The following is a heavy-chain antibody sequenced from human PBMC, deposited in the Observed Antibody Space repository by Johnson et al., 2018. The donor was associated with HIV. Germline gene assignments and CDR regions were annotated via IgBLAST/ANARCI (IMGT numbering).Heavy chain of an antibody. D-gene: IGHD6-13*01. Sequence: VQLVESGGGLVQPGGSLRLSCAASGFTFSTYAMHWVRQATGKGLEWVSAIGTAGDTYYPDSVKGRFTISRENAKNSLYLQMNSLRAGDTAVYYCARDQGSWDAFDIWGQGTMVTVSS. CDR1: GFTFSTYA. J-gene: IGHJ3*02. CDR2: IGTAGDT. V-gene: IGHV3-13*01. CDR3: ARDQGSWDAFDI.